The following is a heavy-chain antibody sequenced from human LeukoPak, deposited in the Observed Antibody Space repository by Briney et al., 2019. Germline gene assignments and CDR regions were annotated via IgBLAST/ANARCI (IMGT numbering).Heavy chain of an antibody. V-gene: IGHV1-69*13. CDR1: GVTFSSYA. CDR3: ARAEVSYCSGGSCYSTYYFDY. Sequence: ASVKLSCKASGVTFSSYAISWVRQAPGQGLEWMGGIIPVFGTANYAQKLQGRVTITADESTSTAYMELSSLRSEDTAVYYCARAEVSYCSGGSCYSTYYFDYWGQGTLVTVSS. D-gene: IGHD2-15*01. J-gene: IGHJ4*02. CDR2: IIPVFGTA.